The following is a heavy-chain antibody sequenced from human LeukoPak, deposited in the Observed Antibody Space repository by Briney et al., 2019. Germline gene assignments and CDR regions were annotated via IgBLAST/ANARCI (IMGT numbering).Heavy chain of an antibody. Sequence: PRGSLRLSCAASGFTFSSYSMNWVRQAPGKGLVWVSYISSSSSTIYYAESVKGRFTISRDNAKNSLYLQMNSLRDEDTAVYYCARARWGVVPFDYWGQGTLVTVSS. CDR1: GFTFSSYS. CDR3: ARARWGVVPFDY. J-gene: IGHJ4*02. D-gene: IGHD3-3*01. CDR2: ISSSSSTI. V-gene: IGHV3-48*02.